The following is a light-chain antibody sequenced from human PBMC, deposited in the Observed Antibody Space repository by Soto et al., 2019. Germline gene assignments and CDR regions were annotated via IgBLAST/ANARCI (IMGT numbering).Light chain of an antibody. V-gene: IGKV3D-15*01. CDR3: HQYDDGPYT. CDR2: DAS. CDR1: QSVMRY. Sequence: EIVLTQSPGTLSLSPGDRATLSCRASQSVMRYLAWYQQKPGQAPRLLIYDASYRATDTPARFSGSGSGTEFTLTISSLQSEDFAVYYCHQYDDGPYTFGQGTKVDI. J-gene: IGKJ2*01.